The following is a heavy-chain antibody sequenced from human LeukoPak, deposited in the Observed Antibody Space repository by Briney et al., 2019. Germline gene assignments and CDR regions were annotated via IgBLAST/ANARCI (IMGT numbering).Heavy chain of an antibody. Sequence: GGSLRLSCAASGFTFSSYGMHWIRQAPGKGLEWVAVIWYDGSNKYYADSVKGRFTISRDNSKNTLYLQMNSLRAEDTAVYYCAGYQPLLHAFDIWGQGTMVTVSS. CDR1: GFTFSSYG. CDR3: AGYQPLLHAFDI. CDR2: IWYDGSNK. J-gene: IGHJ3*02. D-gene: IGHD2-2*01. V-gene: IGHV3-33*01.